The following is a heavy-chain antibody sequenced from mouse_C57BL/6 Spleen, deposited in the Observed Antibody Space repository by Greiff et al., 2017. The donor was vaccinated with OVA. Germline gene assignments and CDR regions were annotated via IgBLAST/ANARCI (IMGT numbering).Heavy chain of an antibody. CDR2: ILPGSGSP. V-gene: IGHV1-9*01. CDR3: ARRGTTVVALHWYFEG. Sequence: VQLQQSGAELMKPGASVKLSCKATGYTFTGYWIEWVKQRPGHGLEWIGEILPGSGSPTYNEKFKGKATFTADTSSNPAYMQLSSLTTEDSAIYYCARRGTTVVALHWYFEGGGTGTTVTVSS. CDR1: GYTFTGYW. D-gene: IGHD1-1*01. J-gene: IGHJ1*03.